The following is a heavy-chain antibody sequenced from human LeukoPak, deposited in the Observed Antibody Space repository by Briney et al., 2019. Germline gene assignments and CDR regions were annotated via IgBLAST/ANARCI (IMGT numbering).Heavy chain of an antibody. D-gene: IGHD5-18*01. V-gene: IGHV3-15*01. CDR2: IKSQTDGGTT. J-gene: IGHJ4*02. CDR1: GFTFTNAC. CDR3: TTGTWIQLWLADY. Sequence: GGSLRLSCKGSGFTFTNACMSWVRLAPGKGLEWVGHIKSQTDGGTTDYAAPVKGRYTISRDDSKNTLYLQLNSLKTEDTAVYYCTTGTWIQLWLADYWGQGTLVTVSS.